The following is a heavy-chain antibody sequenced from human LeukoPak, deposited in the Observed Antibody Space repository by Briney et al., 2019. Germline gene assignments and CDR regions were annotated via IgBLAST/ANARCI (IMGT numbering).Heavy chain of an antibody. CDR3: ARLWGYYDSSGYYTIYYYYGVDV. D-gene: IGHD3-22*01. CDR1: GGSISSYY. J-gene: IGHJ6*02. CDR2: IYYSGST. V-gene: IGHV4-59*08. Sequence: SETLSLTCTVSGGSISSYYWSWIRQPPGKGLEWIGYIYYSGSTNYNPSLKSRVTISVDTSKNQFSLKLSSVTAADTAVYYCARLWGYYDSSGYYTIYYYYGVDVWGQGTTVTVSS.